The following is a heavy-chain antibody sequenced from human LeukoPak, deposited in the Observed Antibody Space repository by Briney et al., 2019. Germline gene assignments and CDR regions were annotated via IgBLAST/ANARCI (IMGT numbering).Heavy chain of an antibody. V-gene: IGHV3-30-3*01. D-gene: IGHD6-19*01. Sequence: GGSLRLSCAASGFTFSSYAMHWLRQAPGKGLEWVAVISYDGSNKYYADSVKGRFTISRDNSKNTLYLQMNSLRAEDTAVYYCARGFYSSGWSDYWGQGTLVTVSS. CDR3: ARGFYSSGWSDY. J-gene: IGHJ4*02. CDR2: ISYDGSNK. CDR1: GFTFSSYA.